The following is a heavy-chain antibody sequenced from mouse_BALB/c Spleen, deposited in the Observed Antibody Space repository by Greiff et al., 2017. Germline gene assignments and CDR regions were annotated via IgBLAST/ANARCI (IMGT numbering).Heavy chain of an antibody. CDR2: IWGDGST. CDR1: GFSLTGYG. J-gene: IGHJ2*01. D-gene: IGHD1-1*01. Sequence: VQLQESGPGLVAPSQSLSITCTVSGFSLTGYGVNWVRQPPGKGLEWLGMIWGDGSTDYNSALKSRLSISKDNSKSQVFLKMNSLQTDDTARYYCARESYYGSRGSYFDYWGQGTTLTVSS. V-gene: IGHV2-6-7*01. CDR3: ARESYYGSRGSYFDY.